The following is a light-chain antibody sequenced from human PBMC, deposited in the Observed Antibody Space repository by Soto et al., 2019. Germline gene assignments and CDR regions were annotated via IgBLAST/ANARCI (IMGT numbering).Light chain of an antibody. J-gene: IGLJ2*01. CDR2: EDN. CDR1: SGSIASNY. V-gene: IGLV6-57*01. CDR3: QSYDSSNQV. Sequence: NFMLTQPHSVSESPGKTVTISCTRSSGSIASNYVQWYQQRPGSSPTTVIYEDNQRPSGVPDRFSGSIDSSSNSASLTISGLKTEDEADYFCQSYDSSNQVFRGGTKLTVL.